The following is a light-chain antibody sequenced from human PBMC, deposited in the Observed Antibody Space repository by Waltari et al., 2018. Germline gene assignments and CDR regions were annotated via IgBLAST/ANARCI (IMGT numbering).Light chain of an antibody. V-gene: IGKV1-5*01. CDR2: DAA. Sequence: DVQMTQSPSTLSASVGDRVTITCRASEDINTWLAWYQQKPGKAPKLLFSDAASLKSGVPSRFSGSGSGTDFTLTITSMQAEDFATYFCQASYTTPYSFGQGTKVEIK. J-gene: IGKJ2*03. CDR1: EDINTW. CDR3: QASYTTPYS.